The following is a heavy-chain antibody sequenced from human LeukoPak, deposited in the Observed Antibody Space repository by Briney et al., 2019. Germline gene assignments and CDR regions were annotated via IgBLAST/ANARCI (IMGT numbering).Heavy chain of an antibody. CDR3: AKDRSGSGYFDF. Sequence: GSLRLSCAASGFTFSSRTMTWVRQAPGKGLEWVSGINSGGGTTYYAGSVKGRFTVSRDNSKNTLYLQMNSLRVEDTAVYYCAKDRSGSGYFDFWGQGTLVTVSS. CDR2: INSGGGTT. J-gene: IGHJ4*02. V-gene: IGHV3-23*01. D-gene: IGHD3-22*01. CDR1: GFTFSSRT.